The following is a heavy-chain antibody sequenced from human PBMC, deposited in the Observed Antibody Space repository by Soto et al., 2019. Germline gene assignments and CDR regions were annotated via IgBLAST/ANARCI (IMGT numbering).Heavy chain of an antibody. V-gene: IGHV3-23*01. CDR1: GFSLKNYA. D-gene: IGHD2-2*01. CDR3: ARDCSSSSCSVWRY. CDR2: ITGSGDKT. Sequence: GGSLRLSCAASGFSLKNYAMTWVRQAPGKGLEWVSGITGSGDKTYYADSVKSRFIISRDNSENTLYLQMNSLRAEDTALYYCARDCSSSSCSVWRYWGQGTQVTVSS. J-gene: IGHJ4*02.